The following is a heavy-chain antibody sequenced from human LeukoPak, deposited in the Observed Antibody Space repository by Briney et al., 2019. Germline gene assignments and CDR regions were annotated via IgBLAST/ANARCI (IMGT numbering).Heavy chain of an antibody. CDR1: GFTFSGSA. V-gene: IGHV3-64*01. CDR2: ISSNGGST. Sequence: GGSLRLSCAASGFTFSGSAMHWVRQASGKGLEYVSAISSNGGSTYYANSVKGRFTISRDNSKNTLYLQMGSLRAEDMAVYYCARGAGYFQHWGQGTLVTVSS. J-gene: IGHJ1*01. CDR3: ARGAGYFQH.